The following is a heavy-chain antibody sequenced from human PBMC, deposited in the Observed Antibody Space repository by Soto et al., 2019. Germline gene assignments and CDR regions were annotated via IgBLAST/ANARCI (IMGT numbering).Heavy chain of an antibody. Sequence: QLQLQESGPGLVKPSETLSLTCTVSGGSISSSSYYWGWIRQPPGKGLEWIGSIYYSGSTYYNPSLKSRVTISVDTSKNQFSLKLSSVTAADTAVYYCARRIVATIGFDPWGQGTLVTVSS. CDR2: IYYSGST. J-gene: IGHJ5*02. CDR1: GGSISSSSYY. CDR3: ARRIVATIGFDP. V-gene: IGHV4-39*01. D-gene: IGHD5-12*01.